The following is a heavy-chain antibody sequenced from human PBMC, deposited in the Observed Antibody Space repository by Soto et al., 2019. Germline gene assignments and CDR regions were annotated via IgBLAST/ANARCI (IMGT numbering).Heavy chain of an antibody. Sequence: QVQLQPWGAGLLKPSETLSPTCAVYGGAFSGYYWSWIRQPPGKGLEWIGEINHSGSTNYNPSLKSRVTISVDTSKNQFSLKLSSVTAADTAVYYCASFTYSYGDVGDAFDIWGQGTMVTVSS. CDR1: GGAFSGYY. CDR2: INHSGST. J-gene: IGHJ3*02. D-gene: IGHD5-18*01. CDR3: ASFTYSYGDVGDAFDI. V-gene: IGHV4-34*01.